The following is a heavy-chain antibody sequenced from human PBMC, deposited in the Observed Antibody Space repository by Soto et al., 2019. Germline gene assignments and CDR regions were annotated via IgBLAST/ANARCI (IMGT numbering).Heavy chain of an antibody. CDR3: AHRRPSAAFDY. CDR1: GFSLSTSGVG. Sequence: QITLRESGPTLVKPTQTLTLTCSFSGFSLSTSGVGVGWIRQPPGKALEWLAVIYWDDDKRYNPSLKSRLTITKDTSKNQVVLTMTNMEPVDTATYHCAHRRPSAAFDYWGQGTLVTVSS. V-gene: IGHV2-5*02. J-gene: IGHJ4*02. D-gene: IGHD2-15*01. CDR2: IYWDDDK.